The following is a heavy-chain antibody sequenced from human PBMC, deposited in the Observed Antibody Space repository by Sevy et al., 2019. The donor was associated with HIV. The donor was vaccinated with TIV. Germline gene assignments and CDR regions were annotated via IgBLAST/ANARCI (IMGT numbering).Heavy chain of an antibody. CDR2: ISGNVDNT. V-gene: IGHV3-23*01. Sequence: GGSLRLSCVASGFTFSSYEMNWVRQAPGKGLEWVSSISGNVDNTYYADSVKGRFIISRDNSKTTLYLQMNSLRAEDTAVYYCAKPPWIDQRAFEYWGQGTLVTVSS. D-gene: IGHD2-2*03. CDR1: GFTFSSYE. CDR3: AKPPWIDQRAFEY. J-gene: IGHJ4*02.